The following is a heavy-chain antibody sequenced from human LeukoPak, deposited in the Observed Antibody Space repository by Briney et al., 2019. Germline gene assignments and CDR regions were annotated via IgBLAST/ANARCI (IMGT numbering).Heavy chain of an antibody. D-gene: IGHD3-16*01. CDR3: ARASGARNYYYYMDV. CDR2: IFTSGST. CDR1: GGSISTYY. V-gene: IGHV4-4*07. J-gene: IGHJ6*03. Sequence: SETLSLTCTVSGGSISTYYWTWIRQPAGRGLEWIGRIFTSGSTNYNPSLKSRVTISVDTSKNQFSLKLSSVTAADTAVYYCARASGARNYYYYMDVWGKGTTVTVSS.